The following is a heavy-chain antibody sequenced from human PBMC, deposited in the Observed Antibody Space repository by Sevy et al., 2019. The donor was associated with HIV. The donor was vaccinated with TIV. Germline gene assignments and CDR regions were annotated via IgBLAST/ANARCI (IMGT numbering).Heavy chain of an antibody. CDR1: GFTFRNAW. Sequence: GGSLRLSCTASGFTFRNAWMTWVRQVPGKGLEWVGRIRNDPDGGTTDYAAPVRDRFTISRDDSKNTMYLQINSLKSEDSAVYYCSTDIVVQSGYSYDFSTFNPDLPHNSGADVWGQGTTVTVSS. CDR2: IRNDPDGGTT. J-gene: IGHJ6*02. CDR3: STDIVVQSGYSYDFSTFNPDLPHNSGADV. V-gene: IGHV3-15*01. D-gene: IGHD5-12*01.